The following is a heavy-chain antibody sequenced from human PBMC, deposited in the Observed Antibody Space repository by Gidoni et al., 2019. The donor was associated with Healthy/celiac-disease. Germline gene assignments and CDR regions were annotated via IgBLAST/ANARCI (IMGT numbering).Heavy chain of an antibody. CDR1: GYSFTSYW. CDR3: ATSRRGNYYDSSGYDAPVDAFDI. CDR2: IYPGDSDT. V-gene: IGHV5-51*01. Sequence: EVQLVQSGAEVKKPGESLKISCKGSGYSFTSYWIGWVRQMPGKGLEWMGIIYPGDSDTRYSPSFQGQVTISADKSISTAYLQWSSLKASDTAMYYCATSRRGNYYDSSGYDAPVDAFDIWGQGTMVTVSS. D-gene: IGHD3-22*01. J-gene: IGHJ3*02.